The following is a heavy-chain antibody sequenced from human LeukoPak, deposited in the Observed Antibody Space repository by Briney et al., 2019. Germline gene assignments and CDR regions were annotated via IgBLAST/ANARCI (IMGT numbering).Heavy chain of an antibody. V-gene: IGHV4-30-4*08. D-gene: IGHD2-2*01. CDR1: GGSISSGDYY. Sequence: SQTLSLTCTVSGGSISSGDYYWSWIRQPPGKGLEWIGYIYYSGSTYYNPSLKSRVTISVDTSKTQFSLKLSSVTAADTAVYYCARRPHCSSTSCYVEASAFDIWGQGTMVTVSS. CDR3: ARRPHCSSTSCYVEASAFDI. CDR2: IYYSGST. J-gene: IGHJ3*02.